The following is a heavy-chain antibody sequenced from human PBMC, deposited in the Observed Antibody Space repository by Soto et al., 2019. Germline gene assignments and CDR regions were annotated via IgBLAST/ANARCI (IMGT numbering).Heavy chain of an antibody. CDR2: IYYSGST. V-gene: IGHV4-59*01. J-gene: IGHJ5*02. D-gene: IGHD2-8*01. CDR1: GGSISSYY. Sequence: SETLSLTCTVSGGSISSYYWSWIRQPPGKGLEWIGYIYYSGSTNYNPSLKSRVTISVDTSKNQFSLKLSSVTAADTAVYYCARRGYCTNGVCGSYHWFDPWGQGTLVTVSS. CDR3: ARRGYCTNGVCGSYHWFDP.